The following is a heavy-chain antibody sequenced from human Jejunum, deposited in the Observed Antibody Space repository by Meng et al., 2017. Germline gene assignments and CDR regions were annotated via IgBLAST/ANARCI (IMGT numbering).Heavy chain of an antibody. Sequence: EVQLLASGGGLVQSGGSLRPSCAASGFTFSSYAMSWVRQAPGKGLEWVSAISGSGGSTYYADSVKGRFTISRDNSKNTLYLQMNSLRAEDTAIYYCAKGWGSMITFGGVLDYWGQGTLVTVSS. J-gene: IGHJ4*02. D-gene: IGHD3-16*01. CDR1: GFTFSSYA. CDR2: ISGSGGST. V-gene: IGHV3-23*01. CDR3: AKGWGSMITFGGVLDY.